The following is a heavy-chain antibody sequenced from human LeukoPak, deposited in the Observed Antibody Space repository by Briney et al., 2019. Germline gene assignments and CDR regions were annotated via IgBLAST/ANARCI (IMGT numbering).Heavy chain of an antibody. CDR3: ARGIWTGVTTSWYFDL. D-gene: IGHD4-17*01. CDR1: GFTFSSYW. Sequence: GGSLRLSCAASGFTFSSYWMHWVRQAPGKGLVWVSRINSDGSSTSYADSVKGRFTISRDNAKNTLYLQMNSLRAEDTAVYYCARGIWTGVTTSWYFDLWGRGTPVTVSS. J-gene: IGHJ2*01. V-gene: IGHV3-74*01. CDR2: INSDGSST.